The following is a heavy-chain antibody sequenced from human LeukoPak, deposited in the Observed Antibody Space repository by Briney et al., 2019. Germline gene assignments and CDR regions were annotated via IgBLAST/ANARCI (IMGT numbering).Heavy chain of an antibody. Sequence: TGGSLRLSCAASGFTFRSYAMSWVRQAPGMGLEWVSGISGDASDTYYADSVKGRFTISRDNSKNTVSLQMNGLRAEDTAIYYCAKTTHYDIFTGLDYWGQGSLVTVSS. CDR2: ISGDASDT. CDR3: AKTTHYDIFTGLDY. CDR1: GFTFRSYA. V-gene: IGHV3-23*01. J-gene: IGHJ4*02. D-gene: IGHD3-9*01.